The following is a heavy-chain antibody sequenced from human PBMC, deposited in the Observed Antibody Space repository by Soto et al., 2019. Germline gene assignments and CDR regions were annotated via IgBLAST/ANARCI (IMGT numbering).Heavy chain of an antibody. CDR1: GFSFLDHS. Sequence: PWGSLRLSCVGSGFSFLDHSINFCRHAPVKWLQWISYISSSSENIYYADSVKGRFTVSRDNAKNTLFLQMNSLRDDDSAIYYCARLPKGSVVTGWGQGSLVTVSS. V-gene: IGHV3-48*02. CDR2: ISSSSENI. CDR3: ARLPKGSVVTG. D-gene: IGHD2-21*02. J-gene: IGHJ4*01.